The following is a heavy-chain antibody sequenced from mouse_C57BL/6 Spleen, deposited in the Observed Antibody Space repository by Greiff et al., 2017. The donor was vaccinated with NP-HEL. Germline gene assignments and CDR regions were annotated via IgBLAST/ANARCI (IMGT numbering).Heavy chain of an antibody. CDR3: ARKGYGNYVPFDD. CDR2: IYPGDGDT. J-gene: IGHJ2*01. CDR1: GYAFSSSW. Sequence: VQLQQSGPELVKPGASVKISCKASGYAFSSSWMNWVKQRPGKGLEWIGRIYPGDGDTNYNGKFKGKATLTADKSSSTAYMQLSSLTSEDSAVYFCARKGYGNYVPFDDWGQGTTLTVSS. D-gene: IGHD2-1*01. V-gene: IGHV1-82*01.